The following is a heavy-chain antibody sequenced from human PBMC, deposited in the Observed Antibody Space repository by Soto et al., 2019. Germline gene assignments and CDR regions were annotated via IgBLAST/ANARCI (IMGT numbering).Heavy chain of an antibody. J-gene: IGHJ5*02. V-gene: IGHV3-48*02. CDR3: ARIWSYDSPFDP. CDR1: GFTFSSYS. D-gene: IGHD3-22*01. Sequence: HPGGSLRLSCAASGFTFSSYSLNWVRQAPGKGLEWVSYISSTSSTIYYADSVKGRFTISRDNAKNSLYLQMNSLRDEDTAVYYCARIWSYDSPFDPWGQGTLVTVSS. CDR2: ISSTSSTI.